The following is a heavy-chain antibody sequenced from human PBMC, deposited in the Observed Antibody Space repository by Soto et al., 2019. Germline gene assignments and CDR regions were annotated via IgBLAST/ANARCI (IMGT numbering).Heavy chain of an antibody. V-gene: IGHV3-23*01. Sequence: PGGSLRLSCAASGFTFSSYAMSWVRQAPGKGLEWVSAISGSGGSTYYADSVKGRFTISRDNSKNTLYLQMNSLRAEDTAVYYCAKDHISHYYDSSGFDAFDIWGQGTMVTVSS. CDR2: ISGSGGST. CDR3: AKDHISHYYDSSGFDAFDI. D-gene: IGHD3-22*01. J-gene: IGHJ3*02. CDR1: GFTFSSYA.